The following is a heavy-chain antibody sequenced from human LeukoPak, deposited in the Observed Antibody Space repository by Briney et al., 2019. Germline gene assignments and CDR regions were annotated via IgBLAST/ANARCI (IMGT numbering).Heavy chain of an antibody. CDR1: GGSISSSSYY. D-gene: IGHD5-18*01. CDR3: ARGKQLWSPPYYYYGMDV. CDR2: INHSGST. V-gene: IGHV4-39*07. J-gene: IGHJ6*02. Sequence: SETLSLTCTVSGGSISSSSYYWSWIRQPPGKGLEWIGEINHSGSTNYNPSLKSRVTISVDTSKNQFSLKLSSVTAADTAVYYCARGKQLWSPPYYYYGMDVWGQGTTVTVSS.